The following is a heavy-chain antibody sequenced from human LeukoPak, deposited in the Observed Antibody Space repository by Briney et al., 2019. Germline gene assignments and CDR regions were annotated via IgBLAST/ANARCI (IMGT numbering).Heavy chain of an antibody. D-gene: IGHD3-9*01. CDR1: GFTFSTYA. CDR3: ARDRLRYFDWLLWFDP. J-gene: IGHJ5*02. V-gene: IGHV3-23*01. Sequence: GGSLRLSCAASGFTFSTYAMSWVRQAPGKGLEWVSTIGGGGGIPYYADSVKGRFTISRDNAKNSLYLQINSLRAEDTAVYYCARDRLRYFDWLLWFDPWGQGTLVTVSS. CDR2: IGGGGGIP.